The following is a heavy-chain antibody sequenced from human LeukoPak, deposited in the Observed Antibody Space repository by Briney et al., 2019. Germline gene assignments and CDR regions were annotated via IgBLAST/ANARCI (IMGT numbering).Heavy chain of an antibody. CDR2: ISAYNGNT. D-gene: IGHD3-16*01. CDR3: ARDRWVSRSGDYYYGMDV. CDR1: GYTFTGYY. V-gene: IGHV1-18*04. Sequence: ASVKVSCKASGYTFTGYYMHWVRQAPGQGLEWMGWISAYNGNTNYAQKLQGRVTMTTDTSTSTAYMELRSLRSDDTAVYYCARDRWVSRSGDYYYGMDVWGQGTTVTVSS. J-gene: IGHJ6*02.